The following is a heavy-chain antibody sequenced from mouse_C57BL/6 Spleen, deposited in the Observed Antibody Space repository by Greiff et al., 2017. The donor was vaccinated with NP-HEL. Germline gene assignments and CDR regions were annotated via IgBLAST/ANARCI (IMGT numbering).Heavy chain of an antibody. V-gene: IGHV1-85*01. J-gene: IGHJ4*01. CDR1: GYTFTSYD. CDR2: IYPRDGST. D-gene: IGHD1-1*01. CDR3: ARRVVDYAMDY. Sequence: VQLQQSGPELVKPGASVKLSCKASGYTFTSYDINWVKQRPGQGLEWIGWIYPRDGSTKYNEKFKGKATLTVYTSSSTAYMELHSLTSEDSAVYFCARRVVDYAMDYWGQGTSVTVSS.